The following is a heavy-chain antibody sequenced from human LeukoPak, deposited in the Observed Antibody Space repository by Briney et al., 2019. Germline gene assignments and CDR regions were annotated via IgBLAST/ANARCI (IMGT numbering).Heavy chain of an antibody. V-gene: IGHV1-18*01. CDR3: ARGVLSGEVTAVDRFYFDY. D-gene: IGHD2-21*02. J-gene: IGHJ4*02. CDR1: GYTFTSYG. CDR2: ISAYNGNT. Sequence: ASVTVSCKASGYTFTSYGISWVRQAPGQGLEWMGWISAYNGNTNYAQKLQGRVTMTTDTSTSTAYMELRSLRSDDTAVYYCARGVLSGEVTAVDRFYFDYWGQGTLVTVSS.